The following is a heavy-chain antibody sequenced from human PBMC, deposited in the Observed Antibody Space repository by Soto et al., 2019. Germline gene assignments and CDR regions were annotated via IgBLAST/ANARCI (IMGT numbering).Heavy chain of an antibody. J-gene: IGHJ5*02. Sequence: GGSLRLSCAASGFMFSDYAMTWARQAPGKELEWVSGLLRPGRSTYYADSVEGRFTISGDTSANTVYLQMDSLRAEDTAVYYCAKDAIANDGIWLMDSWGQGTVVTVSS. CDR1: GFMFSDYA. CDR2: LLRPGRST. D-gene: IGHD3-16*01. V-gene: IGHV3-23*01. CDR3: AKDAIANDGIWLMDS.